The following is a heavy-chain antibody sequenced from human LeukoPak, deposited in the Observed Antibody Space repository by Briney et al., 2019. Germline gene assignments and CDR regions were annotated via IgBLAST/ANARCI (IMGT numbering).Heavy chain of an antibody. J-gene: IGHJ5*02. Sequence: GASVKVSCKASGYTFTGHYMHWVRQAPGQGLEWMGRIKASNGGTDYAQKFQARVTKTRDTSTTTAYMEMTWLRSDDTAVYYCARESASGSWPDAWGQGTLVTVSS. CDR2: IKASNGGT. CDR1: GYTFTGHY. V-gene: IGHV1-2*06. D-gene: IGHD6-13*01. CDR3: ARESASGSWPDA.